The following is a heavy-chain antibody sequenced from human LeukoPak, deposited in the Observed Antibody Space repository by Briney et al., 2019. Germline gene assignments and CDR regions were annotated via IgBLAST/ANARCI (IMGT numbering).Heavy chain of an antibody. Sequence: SQTLSLTCTVSGGSISNGAYYWSWIRQYPGKGLEWIGYIYYTGSPYYNPSLKSRVTISIDTSKNQFSLRLSSVTAADTAVYYCARSPYHYDSTGYSFGFDPWGQGTLVTVSS. CDR1: GGSISNGAYY. CDR3: ARSPYHYDSTGYSFGFDP. D-gene: IGHD3-22*01. CDR2: IYYTGSP. J-gene: IGHJ5*02. V-gene: IGHV4-31*03.